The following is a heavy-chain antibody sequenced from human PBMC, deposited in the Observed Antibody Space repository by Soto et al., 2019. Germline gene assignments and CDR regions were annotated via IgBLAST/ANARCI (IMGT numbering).Heavy chain of an antibody. V-gene: IGHV3-33*01. J-gene: IGHJ4*02. D-gene: IGHD1-26*01. CDR3: ARGRGSGSFYQLDY. CDR2: IYYDGSSE. CDR1: GFTFSNHG. Sequence: QVQLVESGGGVVQPGRSLRLSCAASGFTFSNHGMHWVRQAPGKGLEWVARIYYDGSSEFYADSVKGRFTISRDSSKNTLYLQMISLRAEDTAVYYCARGRGSGSFYQLDYWGQGTLVTVSP.